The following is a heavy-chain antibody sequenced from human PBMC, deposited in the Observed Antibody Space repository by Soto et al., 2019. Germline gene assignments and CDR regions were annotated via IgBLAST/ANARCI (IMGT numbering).Heavy chain of an antibody. CDR1: GFTFEDYT. Sequence: EVQLVESGGDVVQPGGSLRLSCAASGFTFEDYTIHWVRQAPGKTLEWVSLINWDGGTTYYTHSVKGRFTISRDNSKNSLYLQMNSLRPEDTALYYCAKDGSQKDDDGNWLGSWGQGTLVTVSS. J-gene: IGHJ5*01. CDR2: INWDGGTT. CDR3: AKDGSQKDDDGNWLGS. D-gene: IGHD3-16*01. V-gene: IGHV3-43*01.